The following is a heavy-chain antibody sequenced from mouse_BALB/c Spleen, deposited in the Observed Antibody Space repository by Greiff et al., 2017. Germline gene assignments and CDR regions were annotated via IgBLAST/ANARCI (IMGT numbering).Heavy chain of an antibody. D-gene: IGHD2-10*02. CDR1: GDSITSGY. CDR3: ARGGYGNYEGNAMDY. J-gene: IGHJ4*01. CDR2: ISYSGST. Sequence: DVKLVESGPSLVKPSQTLSLTCSVTGDSITSGYWNWIRKFPGNKLEYMGYISYSGSTYYNPSLKSRISITRDTSKNQYYLQLNSVTTEDTATYYCARGGYGNYEGNAMDYWGQGTSVTVSS. V-gene: IGHV3-8*02.